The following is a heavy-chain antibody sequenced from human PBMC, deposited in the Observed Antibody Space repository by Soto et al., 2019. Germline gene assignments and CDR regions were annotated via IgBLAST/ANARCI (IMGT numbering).Heavy chain of an antibody. CDR1: GGTFSSYA. J-gene: IGHJ6*02. Sequence: ASVKVSCKASGGTFSSYAISWVRQAPGQGLEWMGGIIPIFGTANYAQKFQGRVTITADESTSTAYMELSSLRSEDTAVYYCATASSIAARLDYYYYYGMDVWGQGTTVTVSS. V-gene: IGHV1-69*13. CDR3: ATASSIAARLDYYYYYGMDV. CDR2: IIPIFGTA. D-gene: IGHD6-6*01.